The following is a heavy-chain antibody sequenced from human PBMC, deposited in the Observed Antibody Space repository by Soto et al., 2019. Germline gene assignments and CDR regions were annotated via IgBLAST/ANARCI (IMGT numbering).Heavy chain of an antibody. Sequence: QVQLQESGPGLVKPSETLSLTCTVSGGSISSSYWSWIRQPPGMGLEWVGYIHYSGSTHYNPSLNSPITISLDTSKNQFSLKLTSVTAADTAVYFCARHSTGLDVWGKGTTVTVSS. J-gene: IGHJ6*04. V-gene: IGHV4-59*08. CDR3: ARHSTGLDV. D-gene: IGHD3-9*01. CDR1: GGSISSSY. CDR2: IHYSGST.